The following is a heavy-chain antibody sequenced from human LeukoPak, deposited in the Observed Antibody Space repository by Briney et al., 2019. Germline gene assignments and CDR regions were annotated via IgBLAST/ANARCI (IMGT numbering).Heavy chain of an antibody. CDR3: ARSVEMAAMPFDY. J-gene: IGHJ4*02. V-gene: IGHV4-59*01. CDR1: GGSISSYY. Sequence: SATLSLTCTVSGGSISSYYWSWIRQPPGEGLEWIRYIYYSGSTNYNHSIKSRVTISVDTSKNQFSLKLSSVTAADTAVYYCARSVEMAAMPFDYWGQGTLVTVSS. CDR2: IYYSGST. D-gene: IGHD5-24*01.